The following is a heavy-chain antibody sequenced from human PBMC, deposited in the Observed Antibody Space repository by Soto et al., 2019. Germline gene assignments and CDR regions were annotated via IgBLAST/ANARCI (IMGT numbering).Heavy chain of an antibody. CDR3: AKTSLVRGLRGNYIDY. V-gene: IGHV3-23*01. CDR1: GFTFSSFG. J-gene: IGHJ4*02. Sequence: GGSLRLSCAASGFTFSSFGMSWVRQAPGKGLEWVSGISGSGGSTYYADSVKGRFTISRDNSENTLFLQMNSLRAEDSALYYCAKTSLVRGLRGNYIDYWGQGTLVTVSS. D-gene: IGHD3-10*01. CDR2: ISGSGGST.